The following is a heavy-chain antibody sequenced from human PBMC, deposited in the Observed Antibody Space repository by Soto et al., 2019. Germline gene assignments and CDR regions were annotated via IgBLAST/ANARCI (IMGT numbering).Heavy chain of an antibody. CDR2: ISWDGGSI. Sequence: PGGSLRLSCEASGFKFDDYMMHWVRQAPGKGLGWISLISWDGGSIDYADPIKGRFTVSRDNSKTSLYLHMHSLTSDDTAFYFCAKEGNGGSSLDSWGQGTLVTVSS. CDR3: AKEGNGGSSLDS. J-gene: IGHJ5*01. CDR1: GFKFDDYM. D-gene: IGHD2-15*01. V-gene: IGHV3-43*01.